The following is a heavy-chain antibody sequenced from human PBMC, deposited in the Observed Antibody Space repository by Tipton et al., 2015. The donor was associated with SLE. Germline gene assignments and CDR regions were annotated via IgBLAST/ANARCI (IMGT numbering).Heavy chain of an antibody. CDR3: AREKRPNTDDAFDI. V-gene: IGHV3-64*01. CDR2: ISSDGITT. D-gene: IGHD2-8*01. J-gene: IGHJ3*02. CDR1: GFTFSAYA. Sequence: SLRLSCTASGFTFSAYAMHWVRQTPGKGLEYVSAISSDGITTYYASSVKGRFTISRDNSKNTLYLQMGSLRGEDMAVYYCAREKRPNTDDAFDIWGQGTMVTVSS.